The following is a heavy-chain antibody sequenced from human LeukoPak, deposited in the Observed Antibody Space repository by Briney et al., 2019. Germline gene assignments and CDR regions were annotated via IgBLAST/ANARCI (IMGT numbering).Heavy chain of an antibody. Sequence: SETLSLTCTVSGGSISSSSYYWGWIRQPPGKGLEWIGSIYYSGSTYYNPSLKSRVTISVDTSKNQFSLKLSSVTAADTAVYYCARGEAPAARVDYWGQGTLVTVSS. CDR1: GGSISSSSYY. D-gene: IGHD2-2*01. CDR3: ARGEAPAARVDY. V-gene: IGHV4-39*07. CDR2: IYYSGST. J-gene: IGHJ4*02.